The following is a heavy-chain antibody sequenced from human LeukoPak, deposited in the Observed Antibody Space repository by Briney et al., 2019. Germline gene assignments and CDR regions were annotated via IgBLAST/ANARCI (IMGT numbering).Heavy chain of an antibody. CDR2: ITNSGDAT. J-gene: IGHJ4*02. CDR3: AKAPMEDSWYIHFDY. Sequence: GGSLRLSCAASGFTFSSYAMSWVRQAPGKGLEWVSAITNSGDATYYADSVKGRFTISRDNSKNTLYLQINSLRAEDTAIYYCAKAPMEDSWYIHFDYWGQGTLVTVSS. V-gene: IGHV3-23*01. CDR1: GFTFSSYA. D-gene: IGHD6-13*01.